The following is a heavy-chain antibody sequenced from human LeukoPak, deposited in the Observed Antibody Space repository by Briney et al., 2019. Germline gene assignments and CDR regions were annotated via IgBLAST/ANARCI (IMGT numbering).Heavy chain of an antibody. Sequence: SETLSLTCTVSGGSLSSSSHYWGWIRQPPGKGLEWIGSIYNSGSTYYNPSLKSRVTISVDTSKNQFSLKLSSVTAADTDVYYCARSSEGRYYYDSSGYSYYYYYMDVWGKGTTVTISS. CDR2: IYNSGST. CDR3: ARSSEGRYYYDSSGYSYYYYYMDV. V-gene: IGHV4-39*07. J-gene: IGHJ6*03. CDR1: GGSLSSSSHY. D-gene: IGHD3-22*01.